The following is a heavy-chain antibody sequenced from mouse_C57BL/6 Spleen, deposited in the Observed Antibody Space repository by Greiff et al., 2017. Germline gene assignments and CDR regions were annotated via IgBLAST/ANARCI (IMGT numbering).Heavy chain of an antibody. Sequence: EVQLLESGPGLVKPSQSLSLTCSVTGYSITSGYYWNWIRQFPGNKLEWMGYISYDGSNNYNPSLKNRISITRDTSKNQFFLKLNSVTTEDTATYYCARAGYYGSSHWYFDVWGTGTTVTVSS. CDR1: GYSITSGYY. J-gene: IGHJ1*03. V-gene: IGHV3-6*01. CDR3: ARAGYYGSSHWYFDV. CDR2: ISYDGSN. D-gene: IGHD1-1*01.